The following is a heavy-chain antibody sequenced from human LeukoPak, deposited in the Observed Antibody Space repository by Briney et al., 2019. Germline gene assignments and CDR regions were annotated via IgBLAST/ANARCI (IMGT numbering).Heavy chain of an antibody. D-gene: IGHD2-15*01. CDR3: ARDGGCSGGSCYLIYWYFDL. V-gene: IGHV4-39*02. J-gene: IGHJ2*01. CDR1: GSSISSSSYY. Sequence: SETLSLTCTVSGSSISSSSYYWGWTRQPPGKGLEWIGSIYYSGSTCYNPSLKSRVTISVDTSKNQFSLKLSSVTAADTAVYYCARDGGCSGGSCYLIYWYFDLWGRGTLVTVSS. CDR2: IYYSGST.